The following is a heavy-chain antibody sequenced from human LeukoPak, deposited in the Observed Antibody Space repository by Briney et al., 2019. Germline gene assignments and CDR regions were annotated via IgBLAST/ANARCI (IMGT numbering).Heavy chain of an antibody. V-gene: IGHV3-23*01. J-gene: IGHJ4*02. D-gene: IGHD5-12*01. CDR3: ARNENSGWGYFDY. Sequence: GGSLRLSCAASGFTFSSYAMSWVRQAPGKGLEWVSDIFGGGGSTYYADSVKGRFTISRDNSKDTLYPQMNSLRAEDTAVYYCARNENSGWGYFDYWGQGTLVTVSS. CDR2: IFGGGGST. CDR1: GFTFSSYA.